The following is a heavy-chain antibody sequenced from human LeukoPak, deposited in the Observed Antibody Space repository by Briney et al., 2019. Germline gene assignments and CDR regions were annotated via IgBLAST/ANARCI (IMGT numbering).Heavy chain of an antibody. CDR2: IYSRGST. J-gene: IGHJ5*02. V-gene: IGHV4-30-4*01. Sequence: PSQTLSLTCTVSGGSIRSGDYYWSWIRQPPGKGLEWFGYIYSRGSTYYYPSLKSRVTISVDTSKNQFSLKLSSVTAADTAVYYCARVTPWLQQRLVSSSAPTGWFDPWGQGTLVTVSS. CDR3: ARVTPWLQQRLVSSSAPTGWFDP. D-gene: IGHD6-13*01. CDR1: GGSIRSGDYY.